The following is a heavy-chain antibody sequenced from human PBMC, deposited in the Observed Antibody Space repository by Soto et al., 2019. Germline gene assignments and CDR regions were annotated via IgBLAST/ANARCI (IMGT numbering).Heavy chain of an antibody. J-gene: IGHJ6*02. Sequence: GXSVKVSCKASGYTFTCYYMHWVRQAPGQGLEWMGWINPNSGGTNYAQKFQGRVTMTRDTSISTAYMELSRLRSDDTAVYYCARDRTYSSSLRYYYYGMDVWGQGTTVTVSS. D-gene: IGHD6-6*01. CDR1: GYTFTCYY. V-gene: IGHV1-2*02. CDR2: INPNSGGT. CDR3: ARDRTYSSSLRYYYYGMDV.